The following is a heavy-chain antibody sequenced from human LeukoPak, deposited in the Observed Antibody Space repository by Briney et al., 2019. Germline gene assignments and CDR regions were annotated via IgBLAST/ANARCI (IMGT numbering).Heavy chain of an antibody. J-gene: IGHJ4*02. CDR1: GGSISSSSYY. Sequence: SETLSLTCTVSGGSISSSSYYWGWIRQPPGKGLEWIGSIYYSGSTYYNPSLKSRVTISVDTSKNQFSLKLSSVTAADTAVYYCARLKRANWGSTVAYYFDYWGQGTLVTVSS. V-gene: IGHV4-39*01. CDR2: IYYSGST. CDR3: ARLKRANWGSTVAYYFDY. D-gene: IGHD7-27*01.